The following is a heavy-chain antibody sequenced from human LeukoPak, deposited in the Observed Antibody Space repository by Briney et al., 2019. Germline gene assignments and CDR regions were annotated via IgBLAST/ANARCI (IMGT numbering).Heavy chain of an antibody. CDR2: IRYDGSNK. D-gene: IGHD5-12*01. V-gene: IGHV3-30*02. CDR3: AKDRMGSGYPFDY. CDR1: GFGFSGYG. Sequence: SGGSLRLSCAASGFGFSGYGMHWVRQAPGKGLEWVAFIRYDGSNKYYADSVKGRFTISRDNSKNTLYLQMNSLRAEDTAVFYCAKDRMGSGYPFDYWGQGTLVTVSS. J-gene: IGHJ4*02.